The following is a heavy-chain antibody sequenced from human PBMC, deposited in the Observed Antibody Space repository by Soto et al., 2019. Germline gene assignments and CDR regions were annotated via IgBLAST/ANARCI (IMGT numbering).Heavy chain of an antibody. V-gene: IGHV1-18*01. J-gene: IGHJ4*02. Sequence: QVQLVQSGAEVKKPGASVKVSCKASGYTFTSYGLSWVRQAPGQGLEWMGWISAYNGNTKYAQNLQGRVTMTTDTSTSTAYIELRSLRSDDTAVYYCARDLSVAAVDYWCQGTLVTVSS. D-gene: IGHD1-26*01. CDR3: ARDLSVAAVDY. CDR2: ISAYNGNT. CDR1: GYTFTSYG.